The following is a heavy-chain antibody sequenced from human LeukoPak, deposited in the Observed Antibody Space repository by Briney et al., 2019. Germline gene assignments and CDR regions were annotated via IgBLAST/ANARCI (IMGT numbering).Heavy chain of an antibody. Sequence: GRSLIQSCAASGFTFSSYGMHWVRQAPGKGLEWVAVIWYDGSNKYYADSVKGRFTISRDNSKNTLYLQMNSLRAEDTAVYYCAKAHSSGRYFDYWGQGTLVTVSS. CDR3: AKAHSSGRYFDY. V-gene: IGHV3-33*06. CDR2: IWYDGSNK. D-gene: IGHD6-19*01. CDR1: GFTFSSYG. J-gene: IGHJ4*02.